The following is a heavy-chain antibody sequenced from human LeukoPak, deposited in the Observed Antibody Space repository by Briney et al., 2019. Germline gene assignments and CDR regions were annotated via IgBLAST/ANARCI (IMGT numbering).Heavy chain of an antibody. Sequence: GESLKISCKGSGYFFTTYWIGWVRQMPGKGLEWMGIIYPGDSDTRYSPSFQGQVTISADKSISTAYLQWSSLKASDTAMYYCARRGTQFCSGGSCLDYWGQGTLVTVSS. D-gene: IGHD2-15*01. V-gene: IGHV5-51*01. CDR2: IYPGDSDT. CDR3: ARRGTQFCSGGSCLDY. CDR1: GYFFTTYW. J-gene: IGHJ4*02.